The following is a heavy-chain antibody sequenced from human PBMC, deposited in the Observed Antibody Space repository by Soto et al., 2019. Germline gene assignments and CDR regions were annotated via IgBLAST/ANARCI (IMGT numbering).Heavy chain of an antibody. CDR3: ARSRAPGASDAFDI. V-gene: IGHV1-46*01. D-gene: IGHD2-8*02. CDR2: INPSGGSP. Sequence: QVQLVQSGAEVKKPGASVKVSCKASGYTFTRHYIYWVRQAPGEGLQWMGFINPSGGSPVYPQKFQGTGTMTSDTSTTTVYMELSSLRSEDTGVYYCARSRAPGASDAFDIWGQGTMVTVSS. CDR1: GYTFTRHY. J-gene: IGHJ3*02.